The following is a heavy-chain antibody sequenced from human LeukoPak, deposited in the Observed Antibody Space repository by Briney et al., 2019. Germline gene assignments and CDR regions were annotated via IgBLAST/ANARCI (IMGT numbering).Heavy chain of an antibody. Sequence: SETLSLTCTVSGGSISSGGYSWSWIRQPPGKGLEWIGYIYHSGSTYYNPSLKSRVTISVDRSKNQFSLKLSSVTAADTAVYYCARDRCSSTSCYWDYWGQGTLVTVSS. V-gene: IGHV4-30-2*01. D-gene: IGHD2-2*01. J-gene: IGHJ4*02. CDR1: GGSISSGGYS. CDR2: IYHSGST. CDR3: ARDRCSSTSCYWDY.